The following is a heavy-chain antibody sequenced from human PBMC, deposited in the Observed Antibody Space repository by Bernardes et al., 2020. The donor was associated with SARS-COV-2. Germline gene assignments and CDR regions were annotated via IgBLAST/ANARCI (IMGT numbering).Heavy chain of an antibody. CDR3: ATGAAVGHPNWFDP. J-gene: IGHJ5*01. D-gene: IGHD6-13*01. Sequence: ASVKVSCKVSGYTLTELSMHWVRQAPGKGLEWMGGFDPEDGETIYAQKFQGRVTMTEDTSTDTAYMELSSLRSEDTAVYYCATGAAVGHPNWFDPWGQGTTVTVSS. CDR2: FDPEDGET. V-gene: IGHV1-24*01. CDR1: GYTLTELS.